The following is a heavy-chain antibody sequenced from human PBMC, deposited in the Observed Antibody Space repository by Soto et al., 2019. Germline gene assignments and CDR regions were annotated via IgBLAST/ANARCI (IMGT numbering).Heavy chain of an antibody. V-gene: IGHV3-11*01. D-gene: IGHD3-16*01. J-gene: IGHJ5*02. CDR2: ISGSGRTI. Sequence: GGSLRLSCAASGIVFSDYMSWVRQAPGKGLEWLSYISGSGRTIYSADSVKGRFTISRDNATNSLYLQMNNVRTEDTAVYYCARLPFPWGWFDPWGQGTLVT. CDR3: ARLPFPWGWFDP. CDR1: GIVFSDY.